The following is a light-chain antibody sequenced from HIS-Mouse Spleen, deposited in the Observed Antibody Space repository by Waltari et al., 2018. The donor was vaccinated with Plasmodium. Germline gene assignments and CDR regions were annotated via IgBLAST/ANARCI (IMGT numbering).Light chain of an antibody. J-gene: IGKJ2*01. V-gene: IGKV3-15*01. CDR1: QSVSSN. CDR3: QQYNNWQT. Sequence: EIVMTQSPATLSVSPGERATLSCSASQSVSSNLAWYQQKPGQAPRLLIYGASTRATGIPARFSGSGSGTEFTLTISSLQSEDFAVYYCQQYNNWQTFGQGTKLEIK. CDR2: GAS.